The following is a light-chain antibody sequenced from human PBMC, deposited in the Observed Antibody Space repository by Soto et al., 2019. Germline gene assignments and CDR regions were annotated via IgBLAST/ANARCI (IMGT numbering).Light chain of an antibody. CDR1: PSVSSK. V-gene: IGKV3-15*01. Sequence: EIVMTQSPATLSVSPGERATLSCRASPSVSSKLAWYQQKPGQAPRLPIYGASTRATGIPARFSGSGSGTEFTLTISSLRSEDFAVYYCQQYNNWPPITFGQGTRLEIK. J-gene: IGKJ5*01. CDR3: QQYNNWPPIT. CDR2: GAS.